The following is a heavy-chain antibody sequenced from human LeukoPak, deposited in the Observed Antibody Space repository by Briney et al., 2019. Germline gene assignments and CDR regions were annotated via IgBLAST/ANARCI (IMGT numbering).Heavy chain of an antibody. CDR3: ARSYYDYGDFKDDY. CDR1: GFTFSSYA. J-gene: IGHJ4*02. Sequence: GGSLRLSCAASGFTFSSYAMHWVRQAPGKGLEWVAVISYDGSNKYYADSVKGRFTISRDNSKNTLYLHMNSLRAEDTAVYYCARSYYDYGDFKDDYWGQGTLVTVSS. V-gene: IGHV3-30*04. CDR2: ISYDGSNK. D-gene: IGHD4-17*01.